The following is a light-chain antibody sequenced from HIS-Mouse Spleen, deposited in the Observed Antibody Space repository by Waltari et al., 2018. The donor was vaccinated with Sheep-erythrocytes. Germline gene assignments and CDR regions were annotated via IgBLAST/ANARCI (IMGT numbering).Light chain of an antibody. CDR3: RSYTSSSTYV. J-gene: IGLJ1*01. CDR2: EVS. CDR1: SSDVGGYNY. Sequence: QSALTQPASVSGSPGQSITLSCTGTSSDVGGYNYVSWYQQPPGKAPKLMVYEVSNRPLGVSNRCSGSKSDTTASLTISGLQAEDEADYYCRSYTSSSTYVFGTGTKVTVL. V-gene: IGLV2-14*01.